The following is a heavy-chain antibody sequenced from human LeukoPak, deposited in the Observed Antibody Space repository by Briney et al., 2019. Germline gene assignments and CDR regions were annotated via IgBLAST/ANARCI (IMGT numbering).Heavy chain of an antibody. CDR3: ARHYPDYYDSSGDAFDI. V-gene: IGHV4-39*01. CDR2: IYYSGIT. Sequence: PSETLSLTCTVSGGSISSSSYYWGWIRQPPGKGLEWIGSIYYSGITYYNPSLKSRVTISVDTSKNQFSLKLSSVTAADTAVYYCARHYPDYYDSSGDAFDIWGQGTMVTVSS. D-gene: IGHD3-22*01. CDR1: GGSISSSSYY. J-gene: IGHJ3*02.